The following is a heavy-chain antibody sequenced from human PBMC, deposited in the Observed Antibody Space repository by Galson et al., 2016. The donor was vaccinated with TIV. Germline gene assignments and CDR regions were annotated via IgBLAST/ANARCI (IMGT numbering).Heavy chain of an antibody. CDR3: ARHFRYSDSSGYHYFDS. J-gene: IGHJ4*02. CDR2: IFPDDSDT. V-gene: IGHV5-51*01. D-gene: IGHD3-22*01. CDR1: GYRFSSYW. Sequence: QSGAEVKKPGESLKTSCKGSGYRFSSYWIGWVRQRPGKGLEWLGIIFPDDSDTRYSPSLEGQVTFSADKSIRTAYLQWSSLKASDTAIYYCARHFRYSDSSGYHYFDSWGQGTMVTVSS.